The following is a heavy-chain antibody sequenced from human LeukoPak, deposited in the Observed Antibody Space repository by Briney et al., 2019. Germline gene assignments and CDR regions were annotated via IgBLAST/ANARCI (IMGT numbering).Heavy chain of an antibody. CDR2: ISDSGGST. CDR1: GFTFSTYA. CDR3: ALKTGFDY. V-gene: IGHV3-23*01. D-gene: IGHD1-14*01. J-gene: IGHJ4*02. Sequence: WGSLRLSGAASGFTFSTYAMSWVRQAPGKGLEWVSTISDSGGSTYNADSVKGRFTISRDNSKNTLYLQMNSLRAEDTAVYYCALKTGFDYWGQGTLVTVSS.